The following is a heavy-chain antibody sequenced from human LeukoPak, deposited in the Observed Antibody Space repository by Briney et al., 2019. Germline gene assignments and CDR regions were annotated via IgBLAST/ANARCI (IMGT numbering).Heavy chain of an antibody. D-gene: IGHD3-16*01. CDR2: INEDETGK. Sequence: PGGSLRLSCTGSGLSVSNFWMAWVRQAPGKGLEWVANINEDETGKYYVDSVKGRFTISRDNAKNSLFLQMNSVRVEDTAVYYCATDAFSYPNTWGQGTQVTVSS. V-gene: IGHV3-7*01. J-gene: IGHJ5*02. CDR3: ATDAFSYPNT. CDR1: GLSVSNFW.